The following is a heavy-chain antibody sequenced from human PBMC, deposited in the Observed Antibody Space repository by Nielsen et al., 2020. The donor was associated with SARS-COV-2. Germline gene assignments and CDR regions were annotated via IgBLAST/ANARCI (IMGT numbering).Heavy chain of an antibody. Sequence: VRQAPGKGLEWVSVIYSGGSTYYADSVKGRFTISRDNSKNTLYLQMNSLRAEDTAVYYCARGIRAYYYDSSGYYPYYYYGMDVWGQGTTVTVSS. V-gene: IGHV3-53*01. CDR3: ARGIRAYYYDSSGYYPYYYYGMDV. CDR2: IYSGGST. D-gene: IGHD3-22*01. J-gene: IGHJ6*02.